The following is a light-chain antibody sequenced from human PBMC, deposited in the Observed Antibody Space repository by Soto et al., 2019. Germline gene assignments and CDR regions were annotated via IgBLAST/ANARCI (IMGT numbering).Light chain of an antibody. CDR1: LSVSRN. J-gene: IGKJ1*01. CDR2: DAS. Sequence: EIVMTQSPATLSVSPGERATLSCRASLSVSRNLAWYQQKPGQAPRLLIFDASTRANCIPARFSGRRSGTEFTFTITSLQSEDLAVYSCQQYNASPRTFGQGTKVEIK. V-gene: IGKV3-15*01. CDR3: QQYNASPRT.